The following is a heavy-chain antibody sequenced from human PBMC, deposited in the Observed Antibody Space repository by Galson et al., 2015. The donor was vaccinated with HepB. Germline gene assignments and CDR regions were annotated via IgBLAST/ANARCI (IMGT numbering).Heavy chain of an antibody. CDR1: GFIFSSPG. V-gene: IGHV3-64D*06. CDR3: VIDRVMTMSLTGFGCSFDC. CDR2: IRGNGRSQ. J-gene: IGHJ3*01. D-gene: IGHD2-21*01. Sequence: SLRLSCAASGFIFSSPGMHWVRQAPGKGLEYVAAIRGNGRSQYYAHSVKGRFIISRDHSNNTVYLQMSSLRPDDTAVYYCVIDRVMTMSLTGFGCSFDCWGQVTMVTLS.